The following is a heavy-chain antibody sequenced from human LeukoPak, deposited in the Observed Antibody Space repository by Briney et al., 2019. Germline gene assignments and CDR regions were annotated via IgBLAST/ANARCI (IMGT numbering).Heavy chain of an antibody. CDR1: GFTFSSYG. J-gene: IGHJ4*02. CDR3: AKFASSLDYGDYGEDY. V-gene: IGHV3-30*18. CDR2: ISYDGSNK. D-gene: IGHD4-17*01. Sequence: GRSLRLSCAASGFTFSSYGMHWVRQAPGKGLEWVAVISYDGSNKYYADSVKGRFTISRDNSKNTLYLQMNSLRAEDTAVYYCAKFASSLDYGDYGEDYWGQGTLVTVSS.